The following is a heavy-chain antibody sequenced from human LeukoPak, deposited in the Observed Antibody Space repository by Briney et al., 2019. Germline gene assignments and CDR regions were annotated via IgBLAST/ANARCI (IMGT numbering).Heavy chain of an antibody. J-gene: IGHJ4*02. CDR3: AREDIVAIHFDY. D-gene: IGHD5-12*01. V-gene: IGHV4-59*01. CDR1: GGSISSYY. CDR2: IYYSEST. Sequence: PSETLSLTCTVSGGSISSYYWSWIRQPPGKGLEWIGYIYYSESTNYNPSLKSRVTISVDTSKNQFSLKLSSVTAADTAVYYCAREDIVAIHFDYWGQGTLVTVSS.